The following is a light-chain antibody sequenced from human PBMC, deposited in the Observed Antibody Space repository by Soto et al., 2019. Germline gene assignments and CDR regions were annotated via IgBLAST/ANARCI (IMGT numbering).Light chain of an antibody. CDR1: QDIRND. V-gene: IGKV1-6*01. CDR3: LQDHDDSWT. CDR2: AAS. J-gene: IGKJ1*01. Sequence: AFQMTQSPSSLSASVGDRVTITCRASQDIRNDLGWYQQKPGKAPTLLIYAASNLQSGVPSRFRGSRSGTEFTLTVSSLQPADFATYYCLQDHDDSWTFGQGTKVDIK.